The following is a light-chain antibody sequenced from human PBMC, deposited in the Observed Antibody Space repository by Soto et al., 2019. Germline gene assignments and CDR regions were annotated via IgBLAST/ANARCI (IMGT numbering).Light chain of an antibody. CDR2: DVS. J-gene: IGLJ1*01. CDR3: CSYAGSYTLV. CDR1: SSDVGGYNY. V-gene: IGLV2-11*01. Sequence: QSALTQPRSVSGSPGQSVTISCTGTSSDVGGYNYVSWYQQHPGKAPKLMIYDVSQRPSGVPDRFSGSKSGNTASLTISGLQAEDDADYYCCSYAGSYTLVVGTGTTLT.